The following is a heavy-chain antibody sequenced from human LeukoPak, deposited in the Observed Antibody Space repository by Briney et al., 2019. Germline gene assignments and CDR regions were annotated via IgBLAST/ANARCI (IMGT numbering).Heavy chain of an antibody. CDR2: ISWDGGST. CDR3: AKGATYYYGSGSYSDFDY. J-gene: IGHJ4*02. V-gene: IGHV3-43D*03. Sequence: PGGSLRLSCAASGFTFSGHNMNWVRQAPGKGLEWVSLISWDGGSTYYADSVKGRFTISRDNSKNSLYLQMNSLRAEDTALYYCAKGATYYYGSGSYSDFDYWGQGTLVTVSS. CDR1: GFTFSGHN. D-gene: IGHD3-10*01.